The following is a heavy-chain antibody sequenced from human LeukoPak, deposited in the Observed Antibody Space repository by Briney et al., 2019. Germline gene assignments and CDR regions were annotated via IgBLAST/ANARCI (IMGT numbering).Heavy chain of an antibody. D-gene: IGHD3-9*01. J-gene: IGHJ4*02. Sequence: PGRSLRLSCTASGFTIGDHSVSWFRQAPGKGLEWVGFIRSKAYGGTAEYAASVKGRFTISRDDSKSVAYLQMDSLKTEDTAVYYCTREIRYFDWLQADYWGQGTLVTVSS. CDR3: TREIRYFDWLQADY. CDR2: IRSKAYGGTA. V-gene: IGHV3-49*03. CDR1: GFTIGDHS.